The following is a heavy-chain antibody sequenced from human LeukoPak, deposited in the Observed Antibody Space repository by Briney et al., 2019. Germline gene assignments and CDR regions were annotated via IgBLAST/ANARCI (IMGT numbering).Heavy chain of an antibody. CDR1: GGSFSGYY. CDR2: INHSGST. CDR3: AREVDYYYVSRRLDY. D-gene: IGHD3-10*01. J-gene: IGHJ4*02. Sequence: PSETLSLTCAVYGGSFSGYYWSWIRQPPGKGLEWIGEINHSGSTKYNPSLKSRLTISVDTSKNQFSLKLSSVTAADTAVYYCAREVDYYYVSRRLDYWGQGTLVTVSS. V-gene: IGHV4-34*01.